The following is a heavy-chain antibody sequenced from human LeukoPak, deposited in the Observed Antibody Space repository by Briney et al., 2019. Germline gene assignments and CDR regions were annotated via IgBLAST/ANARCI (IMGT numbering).Heavy chain of an antibody. D-gene: IGHD2-2*01. V-gene: IGHV1-2*02. CDR3: ARAVVVPAATPHFGY. J-gene: IGHJ4*02. CDR1: GYTFTGYY. Sequence: ASVKVSCKASGYTFTGYYMHWVRQAPGQGLEWMGWINPNSGGTNYAQKFQGRVTMTRDTSISTAYMELSRLRSDDTAVYYCARAVVVPAATPHFGYWGQGTLVTVSS. CDR2: INPNSGGT.